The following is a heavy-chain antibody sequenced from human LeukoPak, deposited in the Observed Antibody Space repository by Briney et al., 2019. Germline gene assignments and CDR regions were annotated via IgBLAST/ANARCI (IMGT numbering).Heavy chain of an antibody. CDR2: INSDGSWT. D-gene: IGHD2/OR15-2a*01. V-gene: IGHV3-74*01. J-gene: IGHJ4*02. CDR3: VSFYETY. Sequence: PGGSLRLSCAASGFIFNNHWMHWVRQTPGEGLVWVSHINSDGSWTSYADSVKGRFTISKDNAKNTVYLQMNSLRAEDTAVYYCVSFYETYWGRGTLVTVSS. CDR1: GFIFNNHW.